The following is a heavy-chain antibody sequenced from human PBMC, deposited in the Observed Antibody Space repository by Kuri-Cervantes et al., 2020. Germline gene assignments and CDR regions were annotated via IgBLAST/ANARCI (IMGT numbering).Heavy chain of an antibody. CDR3: ARGPGGDYYYYLDV. CDR2: IYYSGST. CDR1: GGSISSYY. Sequence: SETLSLTCTVSGGSISSYYWSWIRQPPGKGLEWVGYIYYSGSTNYNPSLKSRVTISVETSKNQFSLKLTSVTAADTAVYYCARGPGGDYYYYLDVWGKGTTVTVSS. D-gene: IGHD3-10*01. J-gene: IGHJ6*03. V-gene: IGHV4-59*01.